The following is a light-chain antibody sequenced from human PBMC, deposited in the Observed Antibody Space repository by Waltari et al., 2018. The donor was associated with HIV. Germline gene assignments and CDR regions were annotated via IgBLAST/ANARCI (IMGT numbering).Light chain of an antibody. Sequence: QSVLTQPPSASGTPGQRVTISCSGSSSNIGSNCVYWNHHLPGTAPKLIVYRNNRRPSGVPDRLSGSKSGTSASLAISGLRSEDEADYYCATWNDSLVGGGTKLTVL. CDR3: ATWNDSL. CDR2: RNN. CDR1: SSNIGSNC. J-gene: IGLJ2*01. V-gene: IGLV1-47*01.